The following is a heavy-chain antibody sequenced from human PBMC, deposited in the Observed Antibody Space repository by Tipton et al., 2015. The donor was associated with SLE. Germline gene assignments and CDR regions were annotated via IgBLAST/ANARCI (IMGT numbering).Heavy chain of an antibody. D-gene: IGHD6-19*01. V-gene: IGHV4-4*07. CDR2: IYTSGST. CDR3: ARETSSLFDY. CDR1: GGSISSYY. J-gene: IGHJ4*02. Sequence: TLSLTCTVSGGSISSYYWSWIRQPAGKGLGWIGRIYTSGSTNYNPSLKSRVTMSVDTSKNQFSLNLSSVTAADTAVYYCARETSSLFDYWGQGTLVTVSS.